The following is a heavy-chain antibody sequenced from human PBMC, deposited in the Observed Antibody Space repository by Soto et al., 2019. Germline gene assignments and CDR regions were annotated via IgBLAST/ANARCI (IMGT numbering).Heavy chain of an antibody. Sequence: QVQLVESGGGVVQPGRSLRLSCAASGFTFSDYAMHWVRQAPGKGLEWVASIWLDGATKYYADSVKGRLTISRDNSKNTVYLQMNSLRAEDSALYHCGRGGFSTNWRFDYWGQGTLVAVSS. CDR2: IWLDGATK. V-gene: IGHV3-33*01. CDR3: GRGGFSTNWRFDY. J-gene: IGHJ4*02. CDR1: GFTFSDYA. D-gene: IGHD6-13*01.